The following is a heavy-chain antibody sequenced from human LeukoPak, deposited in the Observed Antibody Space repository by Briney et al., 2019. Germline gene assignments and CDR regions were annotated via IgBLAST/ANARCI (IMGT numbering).Heavy chain of an antibody. Sequence: GGSLRLSCVASGFTFSSYAMHWVRQAPGKGLEWVAAISHDGKHEYYLDSVKGRFTISRDNSKNTLYLQMNSLRAEDTAVFYCAKEITDASGRRYDPWGRGTLVTVSS. V-gene: IGHV3-30*04. CDR3: AKEITDASGRRYDP. J-gene: IGHJ5*02. CDR1: GFTFSSYA. CDR2: ISHDGKHE.